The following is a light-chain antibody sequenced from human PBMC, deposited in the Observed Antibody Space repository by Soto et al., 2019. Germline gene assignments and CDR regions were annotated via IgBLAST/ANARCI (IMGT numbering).Light chain of an antibody. Sequence: EIVMTQSPATLSVSPGERATLSCRASQSVSSNYLAWYQQKPGQAPRLLIYAASTRATGIPDRFSGSGSGTDFTLTIRSLEPEDFALYYCQQRSNWPITFGQGTRLEI. J-gene: IGKJ5*01. CDR2: AAS. CDR3: QQRSNWPIT. CDR1: QSVSSNY. V-gene: IGKV3D-20*02.